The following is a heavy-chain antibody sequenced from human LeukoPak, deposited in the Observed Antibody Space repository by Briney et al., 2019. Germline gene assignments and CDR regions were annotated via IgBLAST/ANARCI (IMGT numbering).Heavy chain of an antibody. J-gene: IGHJ6*04. V-gene: IGHV3-48*04. Sequence: GGSLRLSCAASGFTFRTSGMSWVRQPPGKGLEWVSYISSSGSTIYYADSVKGRFTIYRDNAKNSLYLQMNSLRAEDTAVYYCAELGITMIGGVWGKGTTVTISS. CDR2: ISSSGSTI. D-gene: IGHD3-10*02. CDR3: AELGITMIGGV. CDR1: GFTFRTSG.